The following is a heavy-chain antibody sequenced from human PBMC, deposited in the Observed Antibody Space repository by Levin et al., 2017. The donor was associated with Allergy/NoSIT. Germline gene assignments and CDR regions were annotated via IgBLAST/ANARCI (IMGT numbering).Heavy chain of an antibody. D-gene: IGHD3-3*01. J-gene: IGHJ4*02. CDR1: GFTFDDYA. CDR2: ISWNSGNI. V-gene: IGHV3-9*01. CDR3: AKAGFRGALLQFFDS. Sequence: PGGSLRLSCAASGFTFDDYAMHWVRQAPGKGLEWVSGISWNSGNIAYVDSVKGRFTISRDNAKNSLYLQMNSLRAEDTALYFCAKAGFRGALLQFFDSWGQGTLVTVSS.